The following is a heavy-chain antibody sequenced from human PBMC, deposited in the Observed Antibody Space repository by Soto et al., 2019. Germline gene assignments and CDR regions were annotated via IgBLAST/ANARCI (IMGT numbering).Heavy chain of an antibody. Sequence: QVQLVESGGGVVQPGRSLRLSCAASGFTFSSYGMHWVRQAPGKGLEWVAVIWYDGSNKYYADSVKGRFTISRDNSKNTLYLQMNSLRAEDTAVYYCARDGYSGSYYGTPGVAYWGQGTLVTVSS. CDR2: IWYDGSNK. CDR1: GFTFSSYG. CDR3: ARDGYSGSYYGTPGVAY. J-gene: IGHJ4*02. D-gene: IGHD1-26*01. V-gene: IGHV3-33*01.